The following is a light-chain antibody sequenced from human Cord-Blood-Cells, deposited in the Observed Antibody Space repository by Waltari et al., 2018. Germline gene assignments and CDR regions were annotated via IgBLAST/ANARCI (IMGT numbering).Light chain of an antibody. CDR3: SSYTSSSTYV. CDR1: CSDVGGYNY. V-gene: IGLV2-14*03. J-gene: IGLJ1*01. CDR2: DVS. Sequence: QSALTQPASVSGSSGQSITISCTGTCSDVGGYNYVSWYQHHPGKAPKLMIYDVSHRPSGVSNRFSGSKSGNTASLTISGLQAEDEADYYCSSYTSSSTYVFGTGTKVTVL.